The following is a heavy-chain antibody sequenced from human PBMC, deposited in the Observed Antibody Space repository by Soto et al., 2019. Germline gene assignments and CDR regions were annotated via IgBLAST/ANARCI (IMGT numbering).Heavy chain of an antibody. CDR3: ARELEGIDV. CDR1: GLTFSDYY. V-gene: IGHV3-11*05. Sequence: QVQLVESGGGLVKPGGSLRLSCAASGLTFSDYYMGWIRQAPGKGLEWVSSITSSGSCSKYADSVQGRLTISRDNGKNSLYLQMNSLIVEDKATYYCARELEGIDVWGQGTTVTVS. J-gene: IGHJ6*02. CDR2: ITSSGSCS.